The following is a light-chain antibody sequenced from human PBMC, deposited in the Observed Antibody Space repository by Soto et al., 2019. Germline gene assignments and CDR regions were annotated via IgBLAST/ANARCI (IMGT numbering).Light chain of an antibody. CDR3: QQRYSTPQGIT. Sequence: DIQMTQSPSSVSAAVGDRVTITCRASQGINKWLAWYQQKPGKAPKLLIYAASSLLSGVPTRFSGSGSWTDFNLTISSLQPEDFANYYGQQRYSTPQGITCGQGTRLEIK. CDR1: QGINKW. J-gene: IGKJ5*01. CDR2: AAS. V-gene: IGKV1-12*01.